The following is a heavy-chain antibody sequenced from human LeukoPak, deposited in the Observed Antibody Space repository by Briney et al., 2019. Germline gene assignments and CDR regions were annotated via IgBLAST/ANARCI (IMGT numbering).Heavy chain of an antibody. CDR3: ARNLIPEQLVLIV. V-gene: IGHV4-59*01. Sequence: SETLSLTCTVSGGSISNYYWNWIRQPPGKGLEWIGYIYYTGSTNYNPSLKSRVTMSVDTSKNQFSLNLRTVSPEDTAVYYCARNLIPEQLVLIVWGQETMVTVSS. CDR2: IYYTGST. CDR1: GGSISNYY. J-gene: IGHJ4*02. D-gene: IGHD6-13*01.